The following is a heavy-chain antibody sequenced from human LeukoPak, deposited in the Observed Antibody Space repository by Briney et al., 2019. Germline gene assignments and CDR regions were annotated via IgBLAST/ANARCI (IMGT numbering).Heavy chain of an antibody. Sequence: GRSLGLSCAASGFIFSNFAMHWVRQAPGKGLEWVAVISYDGSNEYYADSVKGRFTISRDNSKSTLYLQMNSLRAEDTAVFYCARDPGYSNSPYYLDYWGQGTLVTVSS. D-gene: IGHD5-12*01. CDR1: GFIFSNFA. V-gene: IGHV3-30-3*01. CDR2: ISYDGSNE. CDR3: ARDPGYSNSPYYLDY. J-gene: IGHJ4*02.